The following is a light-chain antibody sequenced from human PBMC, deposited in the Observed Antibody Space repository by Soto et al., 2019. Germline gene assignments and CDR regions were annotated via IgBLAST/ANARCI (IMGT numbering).Light chain of an antibody. CDR2: GAS. CDR1: QGVSSFY. Sequence: EIVLTQSPGTLSLSPGERATLSCRASQGVSSFYLAWYPQKPGQAPRLLIYGASTRATGIPDRFSGSESGSDFTLTISRLEPEDSAVYYCHQYGSSPRTFGQGTKVEIK. V-gene: IGKV3-20*01. CDR3: HQYGSSPRT. J-gene: IGKJ1*01.